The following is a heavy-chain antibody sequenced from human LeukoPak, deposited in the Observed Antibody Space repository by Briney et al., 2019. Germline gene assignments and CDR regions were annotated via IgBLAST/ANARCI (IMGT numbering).Heavy chain of an antibody. D-gene: IGHD6-13*01. V-gene: IGHV1-18*01. CDR3: AKEGQQQSPANWFDP. CDR1: GYTFTSYG. Sequence: ASVKVSCKASGYTFTSYGISWVRQAPGQGLEWMGWISAYNGNTNYAQKLQGRVTMTTDTSTSTAYMELRSLRSDDTAVYYCAKEGQQQSPANWFDPWGQGTLVTVSS. CDR2: ISAYNGNT. J-gene: IGHJ5*02.